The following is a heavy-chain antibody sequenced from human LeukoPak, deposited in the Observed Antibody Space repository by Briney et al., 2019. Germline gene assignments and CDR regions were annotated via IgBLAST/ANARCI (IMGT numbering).Heavy chain of an antibody. CDR2: IYYSGST. D-gene: IGHD3-10*01. Sequence: PSQTLSPTCTVSGGSISSGGYYWSWIRQHPGKGLEWIGYIYYSGSTYYNPSLKSRVTISVDTSKNQFSLKLSSVTAADTAVYYCARIPQITMVRGNYWFDPWGQGTLVTVSS. CDR1: GGSISSGGYY. J-gene: IGHJ5*02. V-gene: IGHV4-31*03. CDR3: ARIPQITMVRGNYWFDP.